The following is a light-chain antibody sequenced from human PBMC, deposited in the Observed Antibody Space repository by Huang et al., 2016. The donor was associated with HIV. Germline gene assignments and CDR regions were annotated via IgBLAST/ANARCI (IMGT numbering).Light chain of an antibody. CDR2: DAS. Sequence: EIVLTQSPATLSLSPGERATLSCRASQSVVNLAWYQPKHGQAPRLLIYDASNRASGIPARCSGSGSGTDFTLTVNILQPEDSAVYYCQQRNSWPPITFGQGTRLEIK. J-gene: IGKJ5*01. CDR1: QSVVN. CDR3: QQRNSWPPIT. V-gene: IGKV3-11*01.